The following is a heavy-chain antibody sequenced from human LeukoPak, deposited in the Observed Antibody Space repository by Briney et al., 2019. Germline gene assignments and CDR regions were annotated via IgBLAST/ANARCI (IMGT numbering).Heavy chain of an antibody. CDR3: ASQKQLYSYGPFDY. D-gene: IGHD5-18*01. Sequence: PSETLSLTCAVYGGSFSGYYWSWIRQPPGKGLEWIGEINHSGSTNYNPSLKSRVTISVDRSKNQFSLKLSSVTAADTAVYYCASQKQLYSYGPFDYWGQGTLVTVSS. CDR2: INHSGST. V-gene: IGHV4-34*01. J-gene: IGHJ4*02. CDR1: GGSFSGYY.